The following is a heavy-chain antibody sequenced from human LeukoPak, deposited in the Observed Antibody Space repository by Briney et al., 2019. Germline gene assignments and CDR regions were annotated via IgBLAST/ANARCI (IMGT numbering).Heavy chain of an antibody. D-gene: IGHD5-12*01. CDR3: ARGTEWLGEYYYGMDV. CDR1: GGTFSSYA. J-gene: IGHJ6*02. Sequence: SVKVSCKASGGTFSSYAIGWVRQAPGQGLEWMGGIIPIFGTANYAQKFQGRVTITADESTSTAYMELSSLRSEDTAVYYCARGTEWLGEYYYGMDVWGQGTTVTVSS. V-gene: IGHV1-69*13. CDR2: IIPIFGTA.